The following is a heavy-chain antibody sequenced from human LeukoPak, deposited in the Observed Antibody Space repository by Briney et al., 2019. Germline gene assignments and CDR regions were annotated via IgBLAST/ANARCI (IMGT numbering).Heavy chain of an antibody. V-gene: IGHV3-23*01. J-gene: IGHJ4*02. Sequence: GGSLGLSCAASGFSYTSYAMSWVRQAQGKGLEWVSAVSRSGGATYYADSVKGRFTISRDNSKSTVYLEMNSLRAEDTAVYYCAKIGFWSGYYTVDDYWGQGTLVTVSS. D-gene: IGHD3-3*01. CDR1: GFSYTSYA. CDR2: VSRSGGAT. CDR3: AKIGFWSGYYTVDDY.